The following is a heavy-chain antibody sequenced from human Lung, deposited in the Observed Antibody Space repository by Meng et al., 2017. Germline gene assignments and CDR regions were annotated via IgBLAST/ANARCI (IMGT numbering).Heavy chain of an antibody. J-gene: IGHJ5*02. CDR3: ASGYGLPS. V-gene: IGHV6-1*01. Sequence: QVQLQQSGPGLVKPAQTLSLTCAIAGGSVSSTSAAWNWLRQSPSRGLEWLGMTYYRSKWYNDYAVSVKSRIIITPDTSKNQFSLQLNSVTPEDTAVYFCASGYGLPSWGQGTLVTVSS. CDR2: TYYRSKWYN. CDR1: GGSVSSTSAA. D-gene: IGHD5-18*01.